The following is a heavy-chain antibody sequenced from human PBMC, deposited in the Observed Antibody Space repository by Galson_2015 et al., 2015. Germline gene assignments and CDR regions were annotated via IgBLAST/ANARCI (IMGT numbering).Heavy chain of an antibody. J-gene: IGHJ4*02. CDR1: GFSLSTSGVG. D-gene: IGHD3-10*01. CDR2: IYWNDNK. Sequence: PALVKPTQTLTLTCTFSGFSLSTSGVGVGWIRQPPGKALEWLVLIYWNDNKRYSPSLKSRLTITKDTSGNQVVLTMTNVDPVDTATYYCAHSHGGVTMARGIIAYYFDYWGQGTLVTVSS. V-gene: IGHV2-5*01. CDR3: AHSHGGVTMARGIIAYYFDY.